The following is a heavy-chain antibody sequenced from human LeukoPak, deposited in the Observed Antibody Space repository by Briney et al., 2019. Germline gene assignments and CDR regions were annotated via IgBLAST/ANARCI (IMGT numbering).Heavy chain of an antibody. CDR1: GGSISRGSYY. CDR2: IYTSGSP. CDR3: ARDGGMSGWFDP. D-gene: IGHD3-3*01. J-gene: IGHJ5*02. V-gene: IGHV4-61*02. Sequence: SQTLSLTCTVSGGSISRGSYYWSWIRQPAGKGLEWIGRIYTSGSPNYNPSLKSRVTISVNTSKNQFSPKLSSVTAADTAVYYCARDGGMSGWFDPWGQGTLVTVSS.